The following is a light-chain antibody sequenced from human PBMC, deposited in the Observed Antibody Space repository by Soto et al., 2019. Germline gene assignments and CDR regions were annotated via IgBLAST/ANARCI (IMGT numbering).Light chain of an antibody. V-gene: IGLV2-8*01. CDR3: AAWDDSLNGWV. CDR2: SSD. Sequence: QSALTQPPSASGSPGQSVTISCTGSSSDVGGYEYVSWYQQHPGKAPKLLLYSSDRRPSGVPDRFSGSKSGTSASLAINGLQPEDEADYYCAAWDDSLNGWVFGGGTKLTVL. J-gene: IGLJ3*02. CDR1: SSDVGGYEY.